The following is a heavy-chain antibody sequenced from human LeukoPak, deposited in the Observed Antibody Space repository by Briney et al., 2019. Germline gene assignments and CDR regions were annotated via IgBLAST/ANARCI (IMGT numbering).Heavy chain of an antibody. D-gene: IGHD6-25*01. CDR3: ARRKLVGYNWFDP. CDR2: ISAYNGNT. Sequence: GASVKVSCKASGYTFTTYGISWVRQAPRQGLEWMGWISAYNGNTNYAQKFQGRVTITRNTSISTAYMELSSLRSEDTAVYYCARRKLVGYNWFDPWGQGTLVTVSS. V-gene: IGHV1-18*01. CDR1: GYTFTTYG. J-gene: IGHJ5*02.